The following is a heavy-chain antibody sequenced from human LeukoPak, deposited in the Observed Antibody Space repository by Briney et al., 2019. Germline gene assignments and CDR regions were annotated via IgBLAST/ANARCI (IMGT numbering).Heavy chain of an antibody. V-gene: IGHV3-48*03. CDR3: ARDLGAVAGHFDY. D-gene: IGHD6-19*01. Sequence: GGSLRLSCAASGFTFSSYEMNWVRQAPGKGLEWVSYISSSGSTIYYADSVKGRFTISRDNAKSSLYLQMNSLRAEDTAVYYCARDLGAVAGHFDYWGQGTLVTVSS. CDR2: ISSSGSTI. J-gene: IGHJ4*02. CDR1: GFTFSSYE.